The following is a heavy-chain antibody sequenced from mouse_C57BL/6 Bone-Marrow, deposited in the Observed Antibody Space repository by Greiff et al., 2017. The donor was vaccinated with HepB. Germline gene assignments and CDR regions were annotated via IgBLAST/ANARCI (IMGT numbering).Heavy chain of an antibody. D-gene: IGHD2-4*01. V-gene: IGHV4-1*01. J-gene: IGHJ3*01. Sequence: EVQLLQSGGGLVQPGGSLKLSCAASGIDFSRYWMSWVRRAPGKGLEWIGEINPDSSTINYAPSRKDKFIISRDNAKNTLYLQMSTVRSEDTALYYCASIYYDYDWFAYWGQGTLVTVSA. CDR3: ASIYYDYDWFAY. CDR1: GIDFSRYW. CDR2: INPDSSTI.